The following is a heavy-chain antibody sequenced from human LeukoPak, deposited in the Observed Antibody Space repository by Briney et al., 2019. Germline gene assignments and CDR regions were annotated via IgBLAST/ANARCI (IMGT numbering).Heavy chain of an antibody. Sequence: SQTLSLTCAVSGGSISSGGYSWSWIRQPPGKGLEWIGYIYHSGSTYYNPSLKSRVTMSVDTSKNQFSLKLSSVTAADTAVYYCARVTGGRPPRGSWFDPWGQGTLVTVSS. J-gene: IGHJ5*02. D-gene: IGHD3-16*01. CDR1: GGSISSGGYS. CDR3: ARVTGGRPPRGSWFDP. V-gene: IGHV4-30-2*01. CDR2: IYHSGST.